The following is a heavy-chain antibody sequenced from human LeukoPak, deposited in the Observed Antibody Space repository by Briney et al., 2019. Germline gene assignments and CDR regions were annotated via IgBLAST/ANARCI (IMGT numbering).Heavy chain of an antibody. CDR1: GFTFSTYG. V-gene: IGHV3-30*02. CDR2: IWYGGSNT. D-gene: IGHD2-2*01. J-gene: IGHJ4*02. Sequence: GGSLRLSCAASGFTFSTYGMHWVRQAPGKGLEWVAVIWYGGSNTYYADSVKGRFTISRDNSKNTLYLQMNSLRAEDTAVYYCAKIPKGGYFDSWGQGTLVTVSS. CDR3: AKIPKGGYFDS.